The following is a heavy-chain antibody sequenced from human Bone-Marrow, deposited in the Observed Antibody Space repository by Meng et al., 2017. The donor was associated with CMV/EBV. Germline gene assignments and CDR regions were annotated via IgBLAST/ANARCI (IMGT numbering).Heavy chain of an antibody. CDR2: IRYDVSNK. D-gene: IGHD6-19*01. CDR1: GFTFSSYG. V-gene: IGHV3-30*02. CDR3: AKDMSSGWYNYCYHGMDV. Sequence: GESLKISCPASGFTFSSYGMHWVRQAPGKGLEWVAFIRYDVSNKYYADSVKGRFTISRDNSNNTLYLQMNSLRAEDTAVYYCAKDMSSGWYNYCYHGMDVWGQGTTVTVSS. J-gene: IGHJ6*02.